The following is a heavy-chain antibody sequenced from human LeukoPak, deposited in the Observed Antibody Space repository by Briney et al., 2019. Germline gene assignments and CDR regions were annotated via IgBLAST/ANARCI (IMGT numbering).Heavy chain of an antibody. D-gene: IGHD1-26*01. J-gene: IGHJ5*02. V-gene: IGHV3-23*01. CDR1: GLTFSNYA. CDR3: AKGMSGSSPYNWFHP. CDR2: IGGSGVNT. Sequence: PGGSLRLSCAVSGLTFSNYALSWVRQAPGKGLEWVSVIGGSGVNTYYADSVKGRFTISRDNSKNTLFLQMNSLRAEDSAVYYCAKGMSGSSPYNWFHPWGQGTLVTVSS.